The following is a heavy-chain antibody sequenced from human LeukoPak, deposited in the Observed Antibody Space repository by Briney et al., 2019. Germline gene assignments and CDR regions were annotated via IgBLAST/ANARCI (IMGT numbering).Heavy chain of an antibody. J-gene: IGHJ4*02. CDR1: GGTFSSYA. V-gene: IGHV1-69*04. Sequence: SVKVSCKASGGTFSSYAISWVRQAPGQGLEWMGRIIPIFGIANYAQEFQGRVTITADKSTSTAYMELSSLRSEDTAVYYCARAEGSIAVAGTLDYWGQGTLVTVSS. CDR2: IIPIFGIA. CDR3: ARAEGSIAVAGTLDY. D-gene: IGHD6-19*01.